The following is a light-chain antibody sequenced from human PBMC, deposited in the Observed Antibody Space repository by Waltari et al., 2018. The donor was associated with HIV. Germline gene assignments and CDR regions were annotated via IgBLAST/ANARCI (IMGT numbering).Light chain of an antibody. CDR3: STHTTNDTLE. Sequence: QSALTQPASVSGSPGQSVTISCTGTTIHFGLYNFVSCYQQYPGNVPKVIIYDVTNRPSGVPHRFSGSRSGNTASLTISGLQVDDEAVYYCSTHTTNDTLEFGGGTKLTVL. J-gene: IGLJ2*01. CDR1: TIHFGLYNF. V-gene: IGLV2-14*03. CDR2: DVT.